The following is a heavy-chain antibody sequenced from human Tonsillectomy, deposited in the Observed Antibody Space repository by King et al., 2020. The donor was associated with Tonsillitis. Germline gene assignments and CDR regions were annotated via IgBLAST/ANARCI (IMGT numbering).Heavy chain of an antibody. Sequence: VQLVESGAEVKKPGASVKVSCKASGYTFTGYYMHWVRQAPGQGLEWMGWINPNSGGTNYAQKFQGRVTMTRDTSISTAYMELSRLRSDDTAVYYCARGAIRYYDFWSAPFDYWGQGTLVTVSS. CDR3: ARGAIRYYDFWSAPFDY. J-gene: IGHJ4*02. CDR2: INPNSGGT. CDR1: GYTFTGYY. D-gene: IGHD3-3*01. V-gene: IGHV1-2*02.